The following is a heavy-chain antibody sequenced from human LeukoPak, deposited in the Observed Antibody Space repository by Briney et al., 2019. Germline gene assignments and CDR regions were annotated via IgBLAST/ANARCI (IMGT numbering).Heavy chain of an antibody. Sequence: ASVKVSCKASGYTFTSYGVSWVRQAPGQGLEWMGWINGHNGNTNYSRKFQGRVTMTTDTSTSTAHMELRSLRSDDTAVYYCTRVPELPDYWGQGTLVTVSS. CDR1: GYTFTSYG. CDR2: INGHNGNT. D-gene: IGHD2-15*01. J-gene: IGHJ4*02. V-gene: IGHV1-18*01. CDR3: TRVPELPDY.